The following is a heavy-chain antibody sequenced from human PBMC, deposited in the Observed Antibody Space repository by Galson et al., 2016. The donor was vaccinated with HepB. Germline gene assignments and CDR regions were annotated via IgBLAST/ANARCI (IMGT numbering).Heavy chain of an antibody. Sequence: SVKVSCKASGYTFTNNYIHWVRQAPEQGLEWMGIISPNGRNTDYAQRFQGRVTMTWDTSTSTVYMEMSSLKAEDTAVYYCARSAYFDFWGQGTVVTVSS. CDR2: ISPNGRNT. J-gene: IGHJ4*02. CDR1: GYTFTNNY. CDR3: ARSAYFDF. D-gene: IGHD6-13*01. V-gene: IGHV1-46*01.